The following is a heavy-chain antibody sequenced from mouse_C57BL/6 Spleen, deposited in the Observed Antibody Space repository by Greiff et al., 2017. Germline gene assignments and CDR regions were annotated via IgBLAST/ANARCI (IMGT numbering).Heavy chain of an antibody. CDR3: ARDSSRSSWFAY. CDR1: GFTFSSYA. V-gene: IGHV5-4*01. Sequence: EVMLVESGGGLVKPGGSLKLSCAASGFTFSSYAMSWVRQTPEKRLEWVATISDGGSYTYYPDNVKGRFTISRDNAKNNLYLQMSHLKSEDTAMYYCARDSSRSSWFAYWGQGTLVTVSA. J-gene: IGHJ3*01. D-gene: IGHD3-2*02. CDR2: ISDGGSYT.